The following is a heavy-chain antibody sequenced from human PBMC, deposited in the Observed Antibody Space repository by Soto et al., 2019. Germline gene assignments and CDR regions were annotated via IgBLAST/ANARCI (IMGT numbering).Heavy chain of an antibody. CDR2: IPQEGGDG. D-gene: IGHD2-21*02. Sequence: DVQLEESGGAVVQPGESLRLSCEVSGFTFSMYSMTWVRQAPGKGLEWVAKIPQEGGDGHYADSVKGRFTISRDNAKNSVFLQMNNLRAADTAVYYCARDQLILPAHDFFYGSDVWGQGATVTVS. CDR3: ARDQLILPAHDFFYGSDV. V-gene: IGHV3-7*03. CDR1: GFTFSMYS. J-gene: IGHJ6*02.